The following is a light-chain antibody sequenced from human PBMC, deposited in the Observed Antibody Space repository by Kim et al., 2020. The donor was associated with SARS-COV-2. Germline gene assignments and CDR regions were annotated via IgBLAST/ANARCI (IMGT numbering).Light chain of an antibody. CDR3: QQYETSPWT. CDR1: QRLDTGY. Sequence: EVVLTQSPGTLSLSPGEGATLSCRASQRLDTGYLAWYQQKPGQVPRRLVFGATTGALDNPGRFRGSGSGTDFSLTINRLEPEDVGVYYCQQYETSPWTFGQGTKLEI. V-gene: IGKV3-20*01. CDR2: GAT. J-gene: IGKJ1*01.